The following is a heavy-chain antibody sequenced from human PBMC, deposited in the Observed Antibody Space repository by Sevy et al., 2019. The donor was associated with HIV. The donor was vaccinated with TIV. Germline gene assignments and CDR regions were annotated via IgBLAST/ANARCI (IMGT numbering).Heavy chain of an antibody. J-gene: IGHJ6*03. Sequence: GESLKISCKGSGYSFTSYWIGWVRQMPGKGLEWMGIIYPGDSDIRYSPSFQGQVTISADKSISTAYLQWSSLKASDTAMYYCARRGGDFWSGYYTGMGYYYYMDVWGKGTTVTVSS. D-gene: IGHD3-3*01. CDR1: GYSFTSYW. CDR3: ARRGGDFWSGYYTGMGYYYYMDV. CDR2: IYPGDSDI. V-gene: IGHV5-51*01.